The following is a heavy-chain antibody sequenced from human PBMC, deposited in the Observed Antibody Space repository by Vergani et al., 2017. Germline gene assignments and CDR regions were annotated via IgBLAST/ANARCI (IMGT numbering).Heavy chain of an antibody. CDR1: GFTFSSYE. D-gene: IGHD3-3*01. CDR3: AKLVNYDFWSGYDTFDY. Sequence: EVQLVESGGGLVQPGGSLRLSCAASGFTFSSYEMNWVRQAPGKGLEWVSYISSSGSTIYYADSVKGRFTISRDNAKNSLYLQMNSLRAEDTAVYYCAKLVNYDFWSGYDTFDYWGQGTLVTVSS. J-gene: IGHJ4*02. V-gene: IGHV3-48*03. CDR2: ISSSGSTI.